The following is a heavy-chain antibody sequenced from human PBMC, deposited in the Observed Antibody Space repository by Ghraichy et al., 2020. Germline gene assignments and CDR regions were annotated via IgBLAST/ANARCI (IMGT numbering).Heavy chain of an antibody. CDR3: AKDPSYDSSGYNFDY. V-gene: IGHV3-23*01. CDR1: GFTFSSYA. Sequence: GSLRLSCAASGFTFSSYAMTWVRQAPGKGLEWVSAISGSGGSTYNADSVKGRFTISRDNSKNTLYLQMNSLRAEDTAVYYCAKDPSYDSSGYNFDYWGQGTLVTVSP. D-gene: IGHD3-22*01. J-gene: IGHJ4*02. CDR2: ISGSGGST.